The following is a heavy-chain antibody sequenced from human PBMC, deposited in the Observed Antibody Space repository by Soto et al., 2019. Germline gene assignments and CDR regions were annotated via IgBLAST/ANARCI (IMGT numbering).Heavy chain of an antibody. CDR3: ARTTKGSYTWEPEEVDY. D-gene: IGHD1-26*01. J-gene: IGHJ4*02. V-gene: IGHV2-26*01. CDR1: GFSLSNARMG. CDR2: IFSNDEK. Sequence: SGPTLVNPTETLTLTCTVSGFSLSNARMGVSWIRQPPGKALEWLAHIFSNDEKSYSTSLKSRLTISKDTSKSQVVLTMTNMDPVDTATYYCARTTKGSYTWEPEEVDYWGQGTLVTVSS.